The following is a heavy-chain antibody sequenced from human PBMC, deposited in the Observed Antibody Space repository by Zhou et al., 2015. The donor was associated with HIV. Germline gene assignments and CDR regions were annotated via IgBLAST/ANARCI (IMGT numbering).Heavy chain of an antibody. CDR1: GGTFSSYA. V-gene: IGHV1-69*01. CDR3: ARVLLGVAPAGVFWFDP. D-gene: IGHD6-13*01. Sequence: QVQLVQSGAEVKKPGSSVKVSCKASGGTFSSYAISWVRQAPGQGLEWMGGIIPIFGTANYAQKFQGRVTITADESTSTAYMELSSLRSEDTAVYYCARVLLGVAPAGVFWFDPWGQEPWSPSPQ. J-gene: IGHJ5*02. CDR2: IIPIFGTA.